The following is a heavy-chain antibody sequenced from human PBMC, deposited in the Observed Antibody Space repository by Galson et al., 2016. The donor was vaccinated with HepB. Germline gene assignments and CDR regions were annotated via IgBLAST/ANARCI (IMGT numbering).Heavy chain of an antibody. J-gene: IGHJ4*02. CDR3: AVVGDVSRD. D-gene: IGHD2-21*01. V-gene: IGHV3-66*01. Sequence: SLRLSCAASGFTVSASSMTWVRQAPGKGLEWVSTIHRGGGTYYTYSVKGRFTIARDSSKNTPYLQMSSLKVEDTAVYYCAVVGDVSRDWDQGTLVTVSS. CDR1: GFTVSASS. CDR2: IHRGGGT.